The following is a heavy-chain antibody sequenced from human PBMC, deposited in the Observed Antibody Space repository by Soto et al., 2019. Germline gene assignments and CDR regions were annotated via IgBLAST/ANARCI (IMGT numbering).Heavy chain of an antibody. D-gene: IGHD6-6*01. J-gene: IGHJ4*02. Sequence: EVQLLESGGGLVQPGGSLTLSWAPPELPFASNALSWLRQPQGKGLEWVSAISGRGGRTYYPDSVKARFTISRDNSKNTLYLQMNSLRAEDTAVYYCAKDLDAARPEADYWGQGTLVTVSS. V-gene: IGHV3-23*01. CDR2: ISGRGGRT. CDR1: ELPFASNA. CDR3: AKDLDAARPEADY.